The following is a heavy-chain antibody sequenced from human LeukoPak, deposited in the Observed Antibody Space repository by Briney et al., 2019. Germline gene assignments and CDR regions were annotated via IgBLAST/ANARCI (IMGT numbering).Heavy chain of an antibody. J-gene: IGHJ4*02. Sequence: SETLSLTCTVSGGSISSSSYYWGWIRQPPGKGLEWIGSIYYSGSTCYNPSLKSRVTISVDTSKNQFSLKLSSVTAADTAVYYCAIEVDSIAAAGKPFDYWGQGTLVTVSS. D-gene: IGHD6-13*01. CDR1: GGSISSSSYY. V-gene: IGHV4-39*02. CDR2: IYYSGST. CDR3: AIEVDSIAAAGKPFDY.